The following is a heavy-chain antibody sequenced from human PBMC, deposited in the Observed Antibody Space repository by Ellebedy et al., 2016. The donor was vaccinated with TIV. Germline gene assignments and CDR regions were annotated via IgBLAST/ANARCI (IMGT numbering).Heavy chain of an antibody. CDR1: GFTFSSYW. J-gene: IGHJ6*03. V-gene: IGHV3-74*01. CDR3: VRSNQCMDV. D-gene: IGHD1-14*01. Sequence: PGGSLRLSCAASGFTFSSYWMHWVRQAPGKGPVWVSRVTNDGTGTSYADSVKGRFTISRDNAKNTLYLQMNSLRGEDTAVYFCVRSNQCMDVWGKGTTVTVSS. CDR2: VTNDGTGT.